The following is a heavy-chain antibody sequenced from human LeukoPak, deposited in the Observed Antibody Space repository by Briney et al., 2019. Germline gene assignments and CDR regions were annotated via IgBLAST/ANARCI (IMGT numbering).Heavy chain of an antibody. CDR3: ARDLNYYDSSAAY. J-gene: IGHJ4*02. CDR1: GGTFSSYA. D-gene: IGHD3-22*01. Sequence: SVEVSCKASGGTFSSYAISWVRQAPGQGLEWMGGIIPIFGTANYAQKFQGRVTITADKSTSTAYMELSSLRSEDTAVYYCARDLNYYDSSAAYWGQGTLVTVSS. CDR2: IIPIFGTA. V-gene: IGHV1-69*06.